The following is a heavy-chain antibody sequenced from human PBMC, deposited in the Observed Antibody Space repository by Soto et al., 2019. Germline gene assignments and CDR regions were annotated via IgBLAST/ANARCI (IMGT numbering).Heavy chain of an antibody. CDR2: IKQDGSEK. CDR1: GFTFSSYW. CDR3: ATLGDYGDYELGY. D-gene: IGHD4-17*01. Sequence: EVQLVESGGGLVQPGGSLRLSCAASGFTFSSYWMSWVRQAPGKGLEWVANIKQDGSEKYYVDSVKGRFTISRDNAKNSLELQMDSLRAEDPAVYYCATLGDYGDYELGYWGQGTLVTVSS. V-gene: IGHV3-7*03. J-gene: IGHJ4*02.